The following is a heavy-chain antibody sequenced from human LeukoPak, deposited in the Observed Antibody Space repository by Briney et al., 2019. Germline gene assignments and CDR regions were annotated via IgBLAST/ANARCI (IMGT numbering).Heavy chain of an antibody. J-gene: IGHJ6*02. CDR1: GGTFSSYA. D-gene: IGHD6-19*01. CDR2: IIPIFGTA. CDR3: AREMVAVAGTNYYYGMDV. V-gene: IGHV1-69*13. Sequence: SVKVSCKASGGTFSSYAISWVRQAPGQGLEWMGGIIPIFGTANYAQKSQGRVTITADESTSTAYMELSSLRSEDTAVYYCAREMVAVAGTNYYYGMDVWGQGTTVTVSS.